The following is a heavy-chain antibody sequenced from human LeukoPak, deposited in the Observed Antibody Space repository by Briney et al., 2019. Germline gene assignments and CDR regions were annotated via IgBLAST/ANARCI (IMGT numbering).Heavy chain of an antibody. D-gene: IGHD3-9*01. J-gene: IGHJ4*02. Sequence: KASETLSLTCAVYGGSFSGYYWSWIRQPPGKGLEWIGEINHSGSTNYNPSLKSRVTISVDTSKNQFSLKLSSVTAADTAVYYWARKAYDILTGYKNWSFDYWGQGTLVTVSS. CDR3: ARKAYDILTGYKNWSFDY. V-gene: IGHV4-34*01. CDR2: INHSGST. CDR1: GGSFSGYY.